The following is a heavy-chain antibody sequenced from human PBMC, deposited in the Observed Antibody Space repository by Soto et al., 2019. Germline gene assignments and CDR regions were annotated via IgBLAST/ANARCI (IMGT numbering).Heavy chain of an antibody. Sequence: QVQLVQSGAVVKKPGSSVKVSCKASGGTFSSYAISWVRQAPGQGLEWMGGVIPIFGTANYAQKFQGRVTITADESTSPAYMELSSLRYEDTAVYYCARGVGSSAPWGNYYYYYGMDVWGQGTTVTVSS. CDR1: GGTFSSYA. J-gene: IGHJ6*02. CDR2: VIPIFGTA. CDR3: ARGVGSSAPWGNYYYYYGMDV. V-gene: IGHV1-69*01. D-gene: IGHD6-6*01.